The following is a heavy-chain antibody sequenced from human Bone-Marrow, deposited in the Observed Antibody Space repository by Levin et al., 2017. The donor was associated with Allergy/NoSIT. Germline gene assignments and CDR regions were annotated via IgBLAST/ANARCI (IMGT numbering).Heavy chain of an antibody. J-gene: IGHJ6*02. CDR1: GYTFTDYV. Sequence: ASVKVSCKASGYTFTDYVISWVRQAPGQGLEWMGRINPHSGVTNYAQKFQARVTMTRDTSISTVYMEVSRLRSDDTAMYYCVRRSAAANYHGMDVWGQGTTVSVSS. CDR3: VRRSAAANYHGMDV. D-gene: IGHD6-25*01. CDR2: INPHSGVT. V-gene: IGHV1-2*06.